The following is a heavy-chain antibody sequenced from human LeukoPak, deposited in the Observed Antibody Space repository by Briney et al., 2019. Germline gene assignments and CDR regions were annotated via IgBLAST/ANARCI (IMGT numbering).Heavy chain of an antibody. CDR2: VYNTGST. CDR1: GDSISNSNW. CDR3: AREWYYSGWLAVDP. J-gene: IGHJ5*02. V-gene: IGHV4-4*02. D-gene: IGHD5-12*01. Sequence: SGTLSLTCAVSGDSISNSNWWTWIRQPPGKGLQWIGRVYNTGSTKYSPSLQSRVTMSADTSKNQVFLKLTFVTAADTAVYYCAREWYYSGWLAVDPWGQGILVTVSS.